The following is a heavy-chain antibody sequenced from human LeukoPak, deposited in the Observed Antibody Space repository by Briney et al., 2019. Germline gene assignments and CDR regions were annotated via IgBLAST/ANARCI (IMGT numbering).Heavy chain of an antibody. CDR3: ARHRGGYVPFAF. J-gene: IGHJ4*02. CDR2: IFYSGTGNT. CDR1: GGSISNYY. V-gene: IGHV4-59*08. D-gene: IGHD5-12*01. Sequence: PSEALSLTCTVSGGSISNYYWSWIRQPPGKELEWIGYIFYSGTGNTRYNPSLRSRAAISVDMSKTNFSLTLTSVTAADTAIYYCARHRGGYVPFAFWGQGALVTVSS.